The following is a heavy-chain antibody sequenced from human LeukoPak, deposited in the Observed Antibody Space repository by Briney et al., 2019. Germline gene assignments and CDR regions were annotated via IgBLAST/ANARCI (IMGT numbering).Heavy chain of an antibody. CDR1: GFTFDDYS. CDR2: ISSSGSTI. CDR3: ARDRGYSGYDFNPLGI. V-gene: IGHV3-11*01. J-gene: IGHJ4*02. Sequence: GGSLRLSCAASGFTFDDYSMSWVRQAPGKGLEWVSYISSSGSTIYYADSVKGRFTISRDNAKNSLYLQMNSLRAEDTAVYYCARDRGYSGYDFNPLGIWGQGTLVTVSS. D-gene: IGHD5-12*01.